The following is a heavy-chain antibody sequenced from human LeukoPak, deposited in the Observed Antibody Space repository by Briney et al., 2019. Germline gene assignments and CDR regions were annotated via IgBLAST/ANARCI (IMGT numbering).Heavy chain of an antibody. J-gene: IGHJ6*02. V-gene: IGHV3-7*01. CDR3: ARGALYSKYYYGMDV. CDR1: GFTFSSYW. D-gene: IGHD6-13*01. CDR2: IKQDGSEK. Sequence: QPGGSLRLSCAASGFTFSSYWMSWVRQAPGKGLEWVANIKQDGSEKYYVDSVKGRFTISRDNAKDSLYLQMNSLRAEDTAVYYCARGALYSKYYYGMDVWGQGTTVTVSS.